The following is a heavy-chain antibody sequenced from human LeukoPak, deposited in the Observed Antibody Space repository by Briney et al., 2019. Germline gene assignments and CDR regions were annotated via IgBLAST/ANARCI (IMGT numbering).Heavy chain of an antibody. CDR3: ARDLSPLPPYYYDSSGQAGFDY. Sequence: GGSLRLSCAASGFTFSNYYMNWVRQAPGKGLEWVSSISSGSSYIYYADSLKGRFTISRDNAKNSLYLQMNSLRAEDTAVYYCARDLSPLPPYYYDSSGQAGFDYWGQGTLVTVSS. J-gene: IGHJ4*02. D-gene: IGHD3-22*01. CDR1: GFTFSNYY. CDR2: ISSGSSYI. V-gene: IGHV3-21*01.